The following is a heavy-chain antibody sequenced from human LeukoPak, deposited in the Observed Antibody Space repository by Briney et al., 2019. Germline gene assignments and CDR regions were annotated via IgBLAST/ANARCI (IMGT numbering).Heavy chain of an antibody. J-gene: IGHJ6*02. CDR2: INHSGST. D-gene: IGHD3-3*01. V-gene: IGHV4-34*01. CDR1: GGSFSGYY. Sequence: PSETLSLTCAVYGGSFSGYYWSWIRQPPGKGLEWIGEINHSGSTNYNPSLKSRVTISVDTSKNQFSLKLSSVTAADTAVYYCARDRSITIFGVVIVSRSGMDVWGQGTTVTVSS. CDR3: ARDRSITIFGVVIVSRSGMDV.